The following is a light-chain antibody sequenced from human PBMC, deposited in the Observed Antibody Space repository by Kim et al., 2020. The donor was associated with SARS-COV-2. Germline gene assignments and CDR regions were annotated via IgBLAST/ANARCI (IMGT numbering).Light chain of an antibody. CDR1: RDIIND. V-gene: IGKV1-6*01. CDR3: LQDYQYPLT. CDR2: AAS. Sequence: AYIEDRVTITCRASRDIINDLGLYQTKPGKAPKRLIYAASNLQSGVPSRFSGSGSGTEFVLTITSLQPEDFATYYCLQDYQYPLTFGQGTRLEIK. J-gene: IGKJ5*01.